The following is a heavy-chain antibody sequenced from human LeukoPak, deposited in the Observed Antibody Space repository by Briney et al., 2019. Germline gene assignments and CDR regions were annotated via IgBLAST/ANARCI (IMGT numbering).Heavy chain of an antibody. Sequence: GGSLRLSCAASGFTFSSYAMSWVRQAPGKGLEWVSAIRGNGADTYYADSVKGRFTISRDNSKNTLYLQMNSLRAEDTAVYYCAKVPNSGSYYYFDYWGQGALVTDSS. V-gene: IGHV3-23*01. D-gene: IGHD1-26*01. J-gene: IGHJ4*02. CDR1: GFTFSSYA. CDR2: IRGNGADT. CDR3: AKVPNSGSYYYFDY.